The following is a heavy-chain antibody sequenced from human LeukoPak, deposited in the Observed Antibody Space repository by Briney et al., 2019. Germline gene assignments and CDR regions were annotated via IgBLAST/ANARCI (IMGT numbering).Heavy chain of an antibody. Sequence: PSETLSLTCTVSGGSISSYYWSWIRQPPGKGLEWIGYIYYSGSTNYNPSLKSRVTISVDTSKNQLSLKLSSVTAADTAVYYCARHPYGDYAFDIWGQGTMVTVSS. CDR3: ARHPYGDYAFDI. J-gene: IGHJ3*02. V-gene: IGHV4-59*08. D-gene: IGHD4-17*01. CDR2: IYYSGST. CDR1: GGSISSYY.